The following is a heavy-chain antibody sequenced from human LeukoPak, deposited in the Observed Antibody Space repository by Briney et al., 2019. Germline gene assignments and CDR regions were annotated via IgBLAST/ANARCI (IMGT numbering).Heavy chain of an antibody. V-gene: IGHV3-23*01. CDR3: AKDRLLRQRWLQFFDY. Sequence: GGSLRLSCAASGFTFSSYAMSWVRQAPGKGLEWVSGISSSGDRTYYADSVKGRFTISRDNSKNTLYMQMNSLRAEDTAVYYCAKDRLLRQRWLQFFDYWGQGTLVTVSS. CDR2: ISSSGDRT. CDR1: GFTFSSYA. J-gene: IGHJ4*02. D-gene: IGHD5-12*01.